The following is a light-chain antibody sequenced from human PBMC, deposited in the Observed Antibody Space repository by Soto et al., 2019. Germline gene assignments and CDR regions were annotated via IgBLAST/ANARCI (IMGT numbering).Light chain of an antibody. CDR2: AAS. CDR1: QAISTW. J-gene: IGKJ1*01. CDR3: QQANSFPRT. V-gene: IGKV1D-12*01. Sequence: DIQMTQSPSSVSASVGDRVTITCRASQAISTWLAWYQQKPGKAPKLLIYAASNLQTGVPSRYSGSGSGTDFTPTISNLQPEDFATYYCQQANSFPRTFGQGTKVEIK.